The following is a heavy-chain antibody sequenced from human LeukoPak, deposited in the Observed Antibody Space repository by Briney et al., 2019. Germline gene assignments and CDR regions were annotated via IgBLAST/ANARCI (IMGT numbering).Heavy chain of an antibody. V-gene: IGHV1-69*13. CDR3: ARGTVTTELYYYYGKDV. Sequence: ASVKVSCKASGGTFSSYAISWVRQAPGQGLEWMGGIIPIFGTANYAQKFQGRVTITADESTSTAYMELSSLRSEDTAVYYCARGTVTTELYYYYGKDVWGQGTTVTVSS. CDR2: IIPIFGTA. CDR1: GGTFSSYA. D-gene: IGHD4-11*01. J-gene: IGHJ6*02.